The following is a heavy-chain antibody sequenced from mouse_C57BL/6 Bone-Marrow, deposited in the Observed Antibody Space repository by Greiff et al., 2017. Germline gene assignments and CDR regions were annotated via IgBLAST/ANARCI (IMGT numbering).Heavy chain of an antibody. V-gene: IGHV5-4*03. CDR2: ISDGGSYT. CDR3: ARVYITTVVATSYFDY. D-gene: IGHD1-1*01. Sequence: EVKLMESGGGLVKPGGSLKLSCAASGFTFSSYAMSWVRQTPEKRLEWVATISDGGSYTYYPDNVKGRFTISRDNAKNNLYLQMSHLKSEDTAMYYCARVYITTVVATSYFDYWGQGTTLTVSS. CDR1: GFTFSSYA. J-gene: IGHJ2*01.